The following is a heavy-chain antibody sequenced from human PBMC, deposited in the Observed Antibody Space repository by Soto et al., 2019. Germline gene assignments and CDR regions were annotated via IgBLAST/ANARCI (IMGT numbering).Heavy chain of an antibody. V-gene: IGHV1-69*17. J-gene: IGHJ4*02. Sequence: QVQLVQSGAEVKRPGSSVKVSCESSGDTFNSYVISWVRQAPGQGLEWMGGIIPIIGVTHYAQKFQGRVTMSALSSTGTAYMELTNLGVEDTALYYCSRESLGAKGADHWGQGTLVTVSS. CDR3: SRESLGAKGADH. CDR1: GDTFNSYV. D-gene: IGHD3-16*01. CDR2: IIPIIGVT.